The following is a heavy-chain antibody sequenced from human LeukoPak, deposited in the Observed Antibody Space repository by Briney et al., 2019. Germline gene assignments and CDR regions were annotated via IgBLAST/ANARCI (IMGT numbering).Heavy chain of an antibody. CDR2: IKQDGSMK. Sequence: GGSLRLSCVASGFTFSRYWMSWVRQAPGKGLEWVANIKQDGSMKYYVDSVKGRFTISRDNAKNSLNLQMIRLRAEDTAVYYCARGHGPALGWGQGTLVTVSS. V-gene: IGHV3-7*01. J-gene: IGHJ4*02. D-gene: IGHD2-2*01. CDR1: GFTFSRYW. CDR3: ARGHGPALG.